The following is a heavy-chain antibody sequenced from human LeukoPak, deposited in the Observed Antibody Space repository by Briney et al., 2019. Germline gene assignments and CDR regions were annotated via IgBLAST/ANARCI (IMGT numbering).Heavy chain of an antibody. Sequence: ASVKVSCKASGYSFTNYGISWVRQAPGQGLEWMAWISAYNGNTNSAQKFQGRVTMSTDTSTSTAYMELRSLTSDDTAVYYCARDPSNTSGRYQYFDLWGRGTLVTVSS. CDR1: GYSFTNYG. CDR2: ISAYNGNT. J-gene: IGHJ2*01. V-gene: IGHV1-18*01. D-gene: IGHD6-19*01. CDR3: ARDPSNTSGRYQYFDL.